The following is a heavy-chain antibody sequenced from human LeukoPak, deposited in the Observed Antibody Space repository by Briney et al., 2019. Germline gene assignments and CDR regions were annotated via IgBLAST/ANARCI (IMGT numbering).Heavy chain of an antibody. D-gene: IGHD3-22*01. Sequence: GGSLRLSCAASGFTFNHYTMHWVRQAPGKGLEWVAVVSYDGNNQYYADSVKGRFTISRDNSKNTLFLQMSSLRTGDTAVYFCARVLSPYYYDSSGILYWGPGTLVTVSS. CDR3: ARVLSPYYYDSSGILY. CDR1: GFTFNHYT. J-gene: IGHJ4*02. CDR2: VSYDGNNQ. V-gene: IGHV3-30-3*01.